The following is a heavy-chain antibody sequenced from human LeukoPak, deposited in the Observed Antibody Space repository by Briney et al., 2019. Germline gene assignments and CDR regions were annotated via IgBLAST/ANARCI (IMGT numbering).Heavy chain of an antibody. CDR1: GGSFSGYY. V-gene: IGHV4-34*01. Sequence: SETLSLTCAVYGGSFSGYYWSWIRQPPGKGLEWIGEINHSGSTNDNPSLKSRFTISVDTSKHQFSLKLSSVTAADTAVYYCARQGAMVRGVRRDRDYWGQGTLVTVSS. J-gene: IGHJ4*02. CDR3: ARQGAMVRGVRRDRDY. D-gene: IGHD3-10*01. CDR2: INHSGST.